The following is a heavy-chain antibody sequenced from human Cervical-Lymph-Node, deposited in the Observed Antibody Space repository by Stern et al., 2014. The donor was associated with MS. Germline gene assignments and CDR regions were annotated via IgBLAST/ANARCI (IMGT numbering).Heavy chain of an antibody. CDR3: ARDPGAGYSSSWIDY. V-gene: IGHV3-30*19. CDR2: ISYDENNK. Sequence: VHLVESGGGVVQPGRSLRLSCAASGFTFSAFGMHWVRQAPGKGLEWVAIISYDENNKYYTDSVKGRFTISRDSSKNTLYLQMNSLRAEDTAVYYCARDPGAGYSSSWIDYWGQGTLVTVSS. CDR1: GFTFSAFG. D-gene: IGHD6-13*01. J-gene: IGHJ4*02.